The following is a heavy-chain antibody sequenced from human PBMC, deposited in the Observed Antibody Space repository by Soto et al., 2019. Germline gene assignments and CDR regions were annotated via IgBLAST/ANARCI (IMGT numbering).Heavy chain of an antibody. J-gene: IGHJ4*02. CDR3: APQDFRGASGTT. D-gene: IGHD1-1*01. V-gene: IGHV3-23*01. CDR2: ISGGGDTT. CDR1: GFTFSTYA. Sequence: GGSLRLSCAASGFTFSTYAMGWVRQAPGKGLEWLSLISGGGDTTYYATSVKGRFTISRDNSKNTLYLQVNSLRTEDTAVYYCAPQDFRGASGTTWGQGALVTVYS.